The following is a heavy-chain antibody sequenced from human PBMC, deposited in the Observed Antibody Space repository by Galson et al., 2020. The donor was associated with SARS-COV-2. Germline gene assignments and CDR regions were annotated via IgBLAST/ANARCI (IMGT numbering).Heavy chain of an antibody. Sequence: SETLSLTCAVSGGSISSGGNSWSWIRQPPGKGLEWIGYMYFSGSTYYNPSLKSRVTISVDTSKNQFSLKLRSVTAADTAVFYCARVPSYSGHDDFDDWGQGTLVTVSS. CDR3: ARVPSYSGHDDFDD. J-gene: IGHJ4*02. CDR1: GGSISSGGNS. V-gene: IGHV4-30-4*07. D-gene: IGHD1-26*01. CDR2: MYFSGST.